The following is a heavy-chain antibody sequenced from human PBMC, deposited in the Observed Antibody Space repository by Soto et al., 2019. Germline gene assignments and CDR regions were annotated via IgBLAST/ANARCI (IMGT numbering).Heavy chain of an antibody. V-gene: IGHV4-31*03. Sequence: QVQLQESGPGLVKPSQTLSLTCTVSGGSISSGGYYWSWIRQHPGEGLEWIGYIYYSGSTYYNPSLKSRVTISVDTSKNQFSLKLSSVTAADTAVYYCARIVHCSSTSCERAFDYWGQGTLVTVSS. D-gene: IGHD2-2*01. CDR1: GGSISSGGYY. CDR2: IYYSGST. CDR3: ARIVHCSSTSCERAFDY. J-gene: IGHJ4*02.